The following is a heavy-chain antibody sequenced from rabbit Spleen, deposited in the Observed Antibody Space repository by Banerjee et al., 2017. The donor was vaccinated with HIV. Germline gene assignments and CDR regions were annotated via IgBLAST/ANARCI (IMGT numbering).Heavy chain of an antibody. Sequence: QSLEESGGDLVTPGGTLTLTCTASGFSFSSSDYMCWVRQAPGKGLEWISCIAGGSSAFTYSATWAKGRFTISKTSSTTVTLQMTSLTVADTATYFCARDTATSFSTYGMDLWGPGTLVTVS. D-gene: IGHD1-1*01. CDR3: ARDTATSFSTYGMDL. J-gene: IGHJ6*01. CDR2: IAGGSSAFT. CDR1: GFSFSSSDY. V-gene: IGHV1S40*01.